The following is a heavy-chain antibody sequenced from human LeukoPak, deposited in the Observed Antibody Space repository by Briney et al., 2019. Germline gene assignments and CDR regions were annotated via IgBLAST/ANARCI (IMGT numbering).Heavy chain of an antibody. D-gene: IGHD2-15*01. V-gene: IGHV1-24*01. CDR2: FDPEDGET. CDR1: GYTLTELS. Sequence: ASVKVSCKVSGYTLTELSMHWVRQAPGKGLEWMGGFDPEDGETIYAQKFQGRVTMTEDTSTDTAHMELSSLRSEDTAVYYCATVLPYCSGGSCYPFPFDYWGQGTLVTVSS. CDR3: ATVLPYCSGGSCYPFPFDY. J-gene: IGHJ4*02.